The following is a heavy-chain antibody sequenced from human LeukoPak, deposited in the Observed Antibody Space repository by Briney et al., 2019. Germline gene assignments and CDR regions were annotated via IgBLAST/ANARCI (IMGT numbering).Heavy chain of an antibody. CDR2: IYSSGTT. CDR3: ARWRSAGLDY. D-gene: IGHD6-19*01. CDR1: GDSISRSSYF. V-gene: IGHV4-61*02. J-gene: IGHJ4*02. Sequence: PSETLSLTCSVSGDSISRSSYFRSWIRQPAGKGLEWIGRIYSSGTTDYSPFLKSRVTMSVDTSKNQFSLKLTSVTAADTAIYYCARWRSAGLDYWGQGNQVTVSS.